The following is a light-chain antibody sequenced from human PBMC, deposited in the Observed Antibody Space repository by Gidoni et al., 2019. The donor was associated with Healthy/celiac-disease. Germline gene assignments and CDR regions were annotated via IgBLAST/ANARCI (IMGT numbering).Light chain of an antibody. Sequence: DIQMTQSPSSLSASVGDRVTITCRASQIISSYLNWYQQKPGKAPKLLIYAASSLQSGVPSRFSGSGSGTDFTLTISSLQPEDFATYYCHQSDSTPFTFGPGTKVDIK. CDR1: QIISSY. CDR3: HQSDSTPFT. CDR2: AAS. J-gene: IGKJ3*01. V-gene: IGKV1-39*01.